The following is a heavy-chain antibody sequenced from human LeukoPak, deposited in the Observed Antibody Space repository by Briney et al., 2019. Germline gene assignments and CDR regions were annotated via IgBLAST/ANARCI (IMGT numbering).Heavy chain of an antibody. CDR2: INPNSGAT. CDR1: GYIFTAYY. D-gene: IGHD3-22*01. V-gene: IGHV1-2*02. J-gene: IGHJ4*02. Sequence: GASAKVSCKASGYIFTAYYMHWVRQAPGQGLEWMGWINPNSGATKYAQEFQGRVSMTRDTSISTAYMDLSALRSDDTAVYYCARGNVGPYDSSGYYSFDYWGQGTLVTVSS. CDR3: ARGNVGPYDSSGYYSFDY.